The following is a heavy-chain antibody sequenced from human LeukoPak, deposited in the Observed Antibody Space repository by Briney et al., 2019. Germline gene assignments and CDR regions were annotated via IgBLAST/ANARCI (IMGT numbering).Heavy chain of an antibody. D-gene: IGHD6-19*01. Sequence: PSETLSLTCTVSGGSISGSYWSWLRHPAGKGLEWIGRISSSGSANYNPSLKSRVTMSIDTSKNQFSLKLSTVTAADTAVYYCAKGPSGSYGFDYWGPGTQVTVSS. J-gene: IGHJ4*02. CDR2: ISSSGSA. CDR1: GGSISGSY. V-gene: IGHV4-4*07. CDR3: AKGPSGSYGFDY.